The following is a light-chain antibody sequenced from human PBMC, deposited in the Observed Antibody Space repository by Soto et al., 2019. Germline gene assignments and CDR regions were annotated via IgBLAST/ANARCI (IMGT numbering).Light chain of an antibody. CDR2: GAS. CDR3: QQYNNWPRT. V-gene: IGKV3D-15*01. Sequence: EIVMTQSPATLSVSPGERATLSCRASQSVSINLAWYQQKPGQGPRIVIYGASTRVTGIAARFSGSGSGTEFTLTISSLQSEDFAVYYCQQYNNWPRTFGQGTKVDIK. J-gene: IGKJ1*01. CDR1: QSVSIN.